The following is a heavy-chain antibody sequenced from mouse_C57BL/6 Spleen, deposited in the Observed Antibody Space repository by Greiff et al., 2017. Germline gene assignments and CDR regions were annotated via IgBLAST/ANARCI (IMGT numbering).Heavy chain of an antibody. CDR1: GFTFSDYG. D-gene: IGHD2-4*01. V-gene: IGHV5-17*01. Sequence: EVQGVESGGGLVKPGGSLKLSCAASGFTFSDYGMHWVRQAPEKGLEWVAYISSGSSTIYYADTVKGRFTISRDNAKNTLFLHMTSLRSEDTAMYYCADDYDWFAYWGQGTLVTVSA. CDR2: ISSGSSTI. J-gene: IGHJ3*01. CDR3: ADDYDWFAY.